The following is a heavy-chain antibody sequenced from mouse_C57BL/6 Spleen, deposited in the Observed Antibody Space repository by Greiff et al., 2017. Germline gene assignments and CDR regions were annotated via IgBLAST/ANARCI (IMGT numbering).Heavy chain of an antibody. CDR2: IYPGDGDT. D-gene: IGHD1-1*01. Sequence: QVQLQQSGPELVKPGASVKISCKASGYAFSSSWMNWVKQRPGKGLEWIGRIYPGDGDTNYNGKFKGKATLTADKSSSTAYMQLSSLTSEDSAVYFCASYYYGSSYVYFDVWGTGTTVTVSS. CDR1: GYAFSSSW. CDR3: ASYYYGSSYVYFDV. J-gene: IGHJ1*03. V-gene: IGHV1-82*01.